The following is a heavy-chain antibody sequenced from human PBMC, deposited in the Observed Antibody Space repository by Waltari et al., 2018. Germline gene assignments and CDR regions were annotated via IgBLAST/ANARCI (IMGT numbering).Heavy chain of an antibody. CDR2: IYYSGST. CDR1: GGSISSYY. D-gene: IGHD3-10*01. V-gene: IGHV4-59*01. CDR3: ARDVTYYYGSKGGFDY. J-gene: IGHJ4*02. Sequence: QVQLQESGPGLVKPSETLSLTCTVSGGSISSYYWSWIRQPPGKGLEWIGYIYYSGSTNYNPSLKSRVTISVDTSKNQFSLKLSSVTAADTAVYYCARDVTYYYGSKGGFDYWGQGTLVTVSS.